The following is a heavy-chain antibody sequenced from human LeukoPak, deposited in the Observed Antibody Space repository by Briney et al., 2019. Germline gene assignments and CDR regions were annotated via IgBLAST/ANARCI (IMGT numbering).Heavy chain of an antibody. V-gene: IGHV4-30-4*08. CDR1: GGSISSGDYY. J-gene: IGHJ4*02. CDR2: IYYSGST. Sequence: SETLSLTCTVSGGSISSGDYYWSWIRQPPGKGLEWIGYIYYSGSTYYNPSLKSRVTMSVDRSKNQFSLKLSSVTAADTAVYYCASGALQANYFDYWGQGTLVTVSS. CDR3: ASGALQANYFDY. D-gene: IGHD4-11*01.